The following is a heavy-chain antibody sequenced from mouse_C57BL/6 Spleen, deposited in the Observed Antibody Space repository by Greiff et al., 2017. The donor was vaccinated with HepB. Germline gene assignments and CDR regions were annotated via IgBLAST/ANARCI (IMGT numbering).Heavy chain of an antibody. CDR2: ISYSGST. CDR1: GYSITSGYD. CDR3: ARDNYYGNPGYFDV. V-gene: IGHV3-1*01. Sequence: EVKLMESGPGMVKPSQSLSLTCTVTGYSITSGYDWHWIRHFPGNKLEWMGYISYSGSTNYNPSLKSRISITHDTSKNHFFLKLNSVTTEDTATYYCARDNYYGNPGYFDVWGTGTTVTVSS. J-gene: IGHJ1*03. D-gene: IGHD2-1*01.